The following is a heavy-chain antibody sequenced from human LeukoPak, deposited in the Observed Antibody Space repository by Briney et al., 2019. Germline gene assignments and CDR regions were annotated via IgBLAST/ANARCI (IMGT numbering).Heavy chain of an antibody. Sequence: ASVKVSCKVSGYTFTDYYMHWVRQATGQGLEWMGWMNPNSGNTGYAQKFQGRVTITRNTSISTAYMELSSLRSEDTAVYYCARVIVPAARSLYYYYMDVWGKGTTVTVSS. J-gene: IGHJ6*03. D-gene: IGHD2-2*01. CDR3: ARVIVPAARSLYYYYMDV. CDR2: MNPNSGNT. V-gene: IGHV1-8*03. CDR1: GYTFTDYY.